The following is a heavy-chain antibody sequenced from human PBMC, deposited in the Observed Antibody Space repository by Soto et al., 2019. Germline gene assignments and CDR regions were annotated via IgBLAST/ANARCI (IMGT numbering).Heavy chain of an antibody. Sequence: QITLKESGPTLVKPTQTLTLTCTFSGLSLSTTGVGVGWIRQPPGKALEWLALIYSDDDKRYSPSLKSRLTITKDTSKNQVVLTMTNMDPVDTATYYCVQSRCGGDCLQSYSSHSYYGLDVWGQGTTVTVSS. D-gene: IGHD2-21*02. J-gene: IGHJ6*02. V-gene: IGHV2-5*02. CDR1: GLSLSTTGVG. CDR2: IYSDDDK. CDR3: VQSRCGGDCLQSYSSHSYYGLDV.